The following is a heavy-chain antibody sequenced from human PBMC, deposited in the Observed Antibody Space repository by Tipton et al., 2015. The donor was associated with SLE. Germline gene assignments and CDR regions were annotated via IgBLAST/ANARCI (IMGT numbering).Heavy chain of an antibody. CDR1: GFSFGNYG. D-gene: IGHD5-12*01. CDR2: IKRDGSEK. V-gene: IGHV3-7*03. Sequence: SLRLSCEASGFSFGNYGMSWVRQGPGKGLEWVANIKRDGSEKNYVDSVKGRFTISRHSSKNALFLQMNSLRTDDTAVYYCASSGLMGSPIPFHFWGLGTLVSVSS. J-gene: IGHJ4*02. CDR3: ASSGLMGSPIPFHF.